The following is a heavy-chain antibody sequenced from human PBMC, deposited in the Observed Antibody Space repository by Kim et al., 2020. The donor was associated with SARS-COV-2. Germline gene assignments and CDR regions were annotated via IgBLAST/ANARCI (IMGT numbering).Heavy chain of an antibody. CDR1: GFTFSSYA. CDR2: ISYDGSNK. J-gene: IGHJ5*02. D-gene: IGHD3-16*01. V-gene: IGHV3-30-3*01. CDR3: ARDWNPDYGSEGFDP. Sequence: GGSLRLSCAASGFTFSSYAMHWVRQAPGKGLEWVAVISYDGSNKYYADSVKGRFTISRDNSKNTLYLQMNSLRAEDTAVYYCARDWNPDYGSEGFDPWGQGTLVTVSS.